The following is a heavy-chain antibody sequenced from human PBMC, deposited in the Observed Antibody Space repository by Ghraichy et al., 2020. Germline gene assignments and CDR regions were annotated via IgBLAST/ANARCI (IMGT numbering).Heavy chain of an antibody. CDR1: GGSISSGNNY. CDR3: AKYYYDSSGYQKFDY. CDR2: IYNSGTT. Sequence: LRLSCTVSGGSISSGNNYWSWIRQPPGKGLEWIGYIYNSGTTYYNPSLKSRVDISVDTSKNQFSLKLSSVTPADTAVYYCAKYYYDSSGYQKFDYWGQGTLVTVSS. D-gene: IGHD3-22*01. V-gene: IGHV4-30-4*01. J-gene: IGHJ4*02.